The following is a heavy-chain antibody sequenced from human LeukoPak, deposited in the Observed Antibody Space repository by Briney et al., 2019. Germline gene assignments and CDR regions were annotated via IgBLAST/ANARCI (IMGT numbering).Heavy chain of an antibody. V-gene: IGHV3-30*18. Sequence: GRSLRLSCAASGFTFSSYGMHWVRQAPGKGLEWVAVVSGDGTIKEYADSVKGLFTISRDDSKNTLFLEMNSLRAEDTALYYCAKDRRWLVKHFDYWGQGTLVTVSS. CDR3: AKDRRWLVKHFDY. J-gene: IGHJ4*02. CDR1: GFTFSSYG. D-gene: IGHD6-19*01. CDR2: VSGDGTIK.